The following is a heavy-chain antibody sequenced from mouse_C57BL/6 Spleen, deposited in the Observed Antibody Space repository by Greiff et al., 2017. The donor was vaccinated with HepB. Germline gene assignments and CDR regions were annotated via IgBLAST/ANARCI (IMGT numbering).Heavy chain of an antibody. CDR3: TRGNYYGSSSPFDY. D-gene: IGHD1-1*01. CDR1: GYTFTDYE. J-gene: IGHJ2*01. Sequence: LQESGAELVRPGASVTLSCKASGYTFTDYEMHWVKQTPVHGLEWIGAIDPETGGTAYNQKFKGKAILTADKSSSTAYMELRSLTSEDSAVYYCTRGNYYGSSSPFDYWGQGTTLTVSS. V-gene: IGHV1-15*01. CDR2: IDPETGGT.